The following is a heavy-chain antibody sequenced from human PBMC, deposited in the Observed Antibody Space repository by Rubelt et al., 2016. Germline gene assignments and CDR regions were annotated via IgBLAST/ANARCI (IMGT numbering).Heavy chain of an antibody. CDR3: ARLRYSSGWYGDY. D-gene: IGHD6-19*01. CDR2: IDPSDSYT. V-gene: IGHV5-10-1*01. J-gene: IGHJ4*02. Sequence: ISWVRQMPGKGLEWMGRIDPSDSYTNYSPSFQGHVTISADKSISTAYLQWGSLKASDTAMYYCARLRYSSGWYGDYWGQGTLVTVSS.